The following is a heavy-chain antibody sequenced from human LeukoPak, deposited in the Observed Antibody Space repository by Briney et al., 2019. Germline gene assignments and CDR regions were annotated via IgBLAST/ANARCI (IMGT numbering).Heavy chain of an antibody. J-gene: IGHJ4*02. V-gene: IGHV4-39*07. Sequence: SETLSLTCTVSGGSISSSSYYWGWIRQPPGKGLEWINSIYYSGSTYYNPSLKSRVTISVDTSKNQFSLKLSSVTAADTAVYYCASSHFWSGFHGYWGQGTLVTVSS. CDR3: ASSHFWSGFHGY. CDR1: GGSISSSSYY. CDR2: IYYSGST. D-gene: IGHD3-3*02.